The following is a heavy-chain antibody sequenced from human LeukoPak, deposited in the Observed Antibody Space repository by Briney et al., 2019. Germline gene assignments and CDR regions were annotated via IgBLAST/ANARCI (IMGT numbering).Heavy chain of an antibody. CDR2: IYYSGST. Sequence: SETLSLTCAVYGGSFSGYYWSWIRQPPGKGLEWIGSIYYSGSTYYNPSLKSRVTISVDTSKNQFSLKLSSVTAADTAVYYCARDRDYYDSSGFDYWGQGTLVTVSS. V-gene: IGHV4-34*01. CDR3: ARDRDYYDSSGFDY. D-gene: IGHD3-22*01. J-gene: IGHJ4*02. CDR1: GGSFSGYY.